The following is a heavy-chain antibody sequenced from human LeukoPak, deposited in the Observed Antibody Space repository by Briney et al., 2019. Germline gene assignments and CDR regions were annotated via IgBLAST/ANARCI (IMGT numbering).Heavy chain of an antibody. J-gene: IGHJ1*01. CDR3: ARDSGSYFSPEYFQH. D-gene: IGHD1-26*01. Sequence: GGSLRLSCAASGFTFRSFSMNWVRQAPGQCLHSVSYISSSSSTIYYADSVKGRFTISRDNAKNSLYLQMNSLRAEDTAVYYCARDSGSYFSPEYFQHWGQGTLVTVSS. V-gene: IGHV3-48*01. CDR2: ISSSSSTI. CDR1: GFTFRSFS.